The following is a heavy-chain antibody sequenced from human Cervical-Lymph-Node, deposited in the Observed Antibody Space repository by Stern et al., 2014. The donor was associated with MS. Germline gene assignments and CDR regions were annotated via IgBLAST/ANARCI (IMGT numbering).Heavy chain of an antibody. J-gene: IGHJ4*02. CDR2: ISGSGGRT. D-gene: IGHD3-10*01. CDR3: AKEEWFGGNLPFDC. V-gene: IGHV3-23*04. Sequence: VQLVESGGGLVQPGGSLRLSCAASGFSFSSYAMSWVRQAPGKGLEWVPGISGSGGRTDYADSVKGRFTISRDSSKNTLYLQMDSLRAEDTAVYFCAKEEWFGGNLPFDCWGQGTLLIVSS. CDR1: GFSFSSYA.